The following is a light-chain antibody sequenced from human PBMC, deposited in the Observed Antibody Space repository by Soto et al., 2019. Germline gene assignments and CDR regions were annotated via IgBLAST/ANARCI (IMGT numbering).Light chain of an antibody. V-gene: IGLV7-46*01. J-gene: IGLJ3*02. CDR1: TGAVTSGHY. CDR2: DTS. CDR3: LLSYSGARV. Sequence: QAVVTQEPSLTVSPGGTVTLTCGSSTGAVTSGHYPYWFQQKPGQAPRTLIYDTSNKHSWTPARFSGSLLGGKAALTLSGXXXXXXXXXXCLLSYSGARVFGGGTKLXVL.